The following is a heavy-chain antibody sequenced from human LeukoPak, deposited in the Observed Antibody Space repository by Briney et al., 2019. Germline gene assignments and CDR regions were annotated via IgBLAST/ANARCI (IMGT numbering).Heavy chain of an antibody. V-gene: IGHV4-59*01. J-gene: IGHJ4*02. Sequence: SETLSLTCNVSGGSIRSYYWSWIRQSPGKGLEWVGYIYYSGSTKYNPSLKSRVTLSLDTSKNQFSLKLSSVTAADTAVYYCAGTVAGTPYYWGQGTLVTVSS. D-gene: IGHD6-19*01. CDR2: IYYSGST. CDR1: GGSIRSYY. CDR3: AGTVAGTPYY.